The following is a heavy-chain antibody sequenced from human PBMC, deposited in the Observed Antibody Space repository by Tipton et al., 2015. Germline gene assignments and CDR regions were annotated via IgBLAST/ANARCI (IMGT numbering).Heavy chain of an antibody. Sequence: SLRLSCAASGFAFSSYAMRWVRQAPGKGLEWVSGISDSGASTYYADSVKGRFIISRDNSKNTLFLQMDSLRVDDTAVYYCACHDYDLLTRDYQTVDYWGQGTRVTVSS. CDR1: GFAFSSYA. CDR2: ISDSGAST. V-gene: IGHV3-23*01. J-gene: IGHJ4*02. CDR3: ACHDYDLLTRDYQTVDY. D-gene: IGHD3-9*01.